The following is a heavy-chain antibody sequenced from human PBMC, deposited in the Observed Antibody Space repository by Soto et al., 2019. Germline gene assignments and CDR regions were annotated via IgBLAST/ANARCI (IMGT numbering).Heavy chain of an antibody. CDR1: GYSFTSYW. J-gene: IGHJ6*02. D-gene: IGHD2-15*01. V-gene: IGHV5-10-1*01. CDR3: ARRAHMSRRCVSFSYSYYGMVV. CDR2: IDPIDSYT. Sequence: PGESLKISCKGSGYSFTSYWISWVRQMPGKGLEWMGRIDPIDSYTNYSPSFQGHVTISADKSISTAYLQWSSLKASDTAMYYCARRAHMSRRCVSFSYSYYGMVVWGPATTFTDFS.